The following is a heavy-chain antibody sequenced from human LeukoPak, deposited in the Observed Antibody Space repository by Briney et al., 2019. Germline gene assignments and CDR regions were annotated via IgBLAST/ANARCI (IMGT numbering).Heavy chain of an antibody. CDR3: ARIAVAGLGFQH. CDR2: IYYSGST. CDR1: GGSISSGDYY. Sequence: SETLSLTCTVSGGSISSGDYYWSWIRQPPGKGLEWIGSIYYSGSTYYNPSLKSRVTISVDTSKNQFSLKLSSVTAADTAVYYCARIAVAGLGFQHWGQGTLVTVSS. V-gene: IGHV4-39*01. D-gene: IGHD6-19*01. J-gene: IGHJ1*01.